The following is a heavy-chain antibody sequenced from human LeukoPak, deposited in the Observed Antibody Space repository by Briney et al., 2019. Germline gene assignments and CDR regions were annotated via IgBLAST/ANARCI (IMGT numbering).Heavy chain of an antibody. CDR3: ASHLPGADYGGNPNDAFDI. Sequence: GESLKISCKGSGYTFSNYWIGWVRQMPGKGLEWMGLIYPDDSDTRYSPSFQGQVTISADKSISTAYLHWSSLKASDTAMYYCASHLPGADYGGNPNDAFDIWGQGTMVTVSS. J-gene: IGHJ3*02. CDR2: IYPDDSDT. V-gene: IGHV5-51*01. CDR1: GYTFSNYW. D-gene: IGHD4-23*01.